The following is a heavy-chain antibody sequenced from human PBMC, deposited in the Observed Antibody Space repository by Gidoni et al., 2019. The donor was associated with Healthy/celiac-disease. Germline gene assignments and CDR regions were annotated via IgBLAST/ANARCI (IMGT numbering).Heavy chain of an antibody. J-gene: IGHJ6*03. V-gene: IGHV3-53*01. CDR1: GFTVSSNN. D-gene: IGHD3-10*01. Sequence: EVQLVESGGGLIQPGGSLRLCCAASGFTVSSNNLTCGPRAPGQGLERVSVIYSGGSTYYADSVKGRFTISRDNSKNTLYLQMNSLRAEDTAVYYCASGITYYYGSGSYYSKSKDYYYYMDVWGKGTTVTVSS. CDR3: ASGITYYYGSGSYYSKSKDYYYYMDV. CDR2: IYSGGST.